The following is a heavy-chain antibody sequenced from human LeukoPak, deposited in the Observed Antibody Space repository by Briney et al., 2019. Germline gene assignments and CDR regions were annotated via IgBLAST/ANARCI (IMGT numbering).Heavy chain of an antibody. J-gene: IGHJ4*02. CDR3: ARTTMIGDIDY. CDR2: IYTSGST. D-gene: IGHD3-22*01. V-gene: IGHV4-61*02. CDR1: GGSISSGSYY. Sequence: PSQTLSLTCTVSGGSISSGSYYWSWIRQPAGKGLEWIGRIYTSGSTNYNPSLKSRVTISVDTSKNQFSLKLSSVTAADTAVYYCARTTMIGDIDYWGQGTLVTVSS.